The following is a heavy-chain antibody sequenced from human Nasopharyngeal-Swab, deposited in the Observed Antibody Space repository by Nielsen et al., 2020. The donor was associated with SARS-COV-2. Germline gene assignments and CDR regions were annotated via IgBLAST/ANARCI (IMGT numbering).Heavy chain of an antibody. J-gene: IGHJ4*02. D-gene: IGHD6-6*01. CDR1: GYSFSSYW. Sequence: GESLKISCKGSGYSFSSYWIGWVRQMPGKGLGWMGIIYPGDSETRCSPSFQGQVTISADKSINTAYLQWRSLKASDTAMYYCARRNQMAARPFDSWGQGTLVTVSS. CDR3: ARRNQMAARPFDS. CDR2: IYPGDSET. V-gene: IGHV5-51*01.